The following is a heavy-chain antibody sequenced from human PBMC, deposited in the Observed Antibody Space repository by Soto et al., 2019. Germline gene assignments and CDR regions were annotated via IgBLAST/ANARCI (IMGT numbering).Heavy chain of an antibody. CDR1: GYTFTSYG. J-gene: IGHJ4*02. V-gene: IGHV1-18*01. D-gene: IGHD2-8*01. Sequence: QVQLVQSGAEMEKPGASVKVSCKASGYTFTSYGISWVRQAPGQGLEWMGGSSSYIGNTKYAQKFQGRVTMTTDKSTSTAYMEVRSLTADDTAVYYCARDDVGYCTSDVRCTKPLDYWGQGALVTVSS. CDR3: ARDDVGYCTSDVRCTKPLDY. CDR2: SSSYIGNT.